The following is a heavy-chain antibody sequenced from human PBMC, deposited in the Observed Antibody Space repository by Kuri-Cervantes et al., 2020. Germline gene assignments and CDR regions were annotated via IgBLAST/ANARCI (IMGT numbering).Heavy chain of an antibody. CDR3: AREQYSDNAFDI. J-gene: IGHJ3*02. V-gene: IGHV3-74*01. CDR1: GFTFSSYW. CDR2: INSDGSST. Sequence: LSLTCAASGFTFSSYWMHWVRQAPGKGLVWVSHINSDGSSTSYADSVKGRFTISRDNAKNTLYLQMNSLRAEDTAVYYCAREQYSDNAFDIWGQGTMVTVSS. D-gene: IGHD1-26*01.